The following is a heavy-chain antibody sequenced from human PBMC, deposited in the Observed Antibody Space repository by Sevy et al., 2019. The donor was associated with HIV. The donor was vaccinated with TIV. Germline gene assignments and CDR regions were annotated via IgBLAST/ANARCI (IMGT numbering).Heavy chain of an antibody. D-gene: IGHD2-2*02. CDR1: GFTFSRNA. Sequence: GGSLRLSCAASGFTFSRNAMSWVRQAPGKGLEWASGITGSGGSTYYADSVKGRFTISRDNSKNTLYLQMNSLRVEDTAVYYCAKVGYCSSTSSYSIDYGMDVWGQGTTVTVSS. V-gene: IGHV3-23*01. CDR2: ITGSGGST. J-gene: IGHJ6*02. CDR3: AKVGYCSSTSSYSIDYGMDV.